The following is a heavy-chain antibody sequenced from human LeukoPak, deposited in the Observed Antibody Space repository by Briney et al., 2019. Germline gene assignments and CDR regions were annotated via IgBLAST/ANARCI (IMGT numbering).Heavy chain of an antibody. Sequence: SDTLSLTCTVSGASISSSSSYWSWIRQPPGKGLEWIGEINHSGSTNYNPSLKSRVTISVGTSKNQFSLKLSSVTAADTAVYYCARGLPIQLWHYYYYYYYMDVWGKGTTVTVSS. CDR3: ARGLPIQLWHYYYYYYYMDV. CDR1: GASISSSSSY. D-gene: IGHD5-18*01. CDR2: INHSGST. J-gene: IGHJ6*03. V-gene: IGHV4-39*07.